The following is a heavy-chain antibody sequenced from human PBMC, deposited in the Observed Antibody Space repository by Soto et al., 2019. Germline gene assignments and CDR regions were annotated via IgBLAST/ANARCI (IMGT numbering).Heavy chain of an antibody. Sequence: ESGGGLVQPGGSLRLSCAASGFTFSSYWMSWVRQAPGKGLEWVANIKQDGSEKYYVDSVKGRFTISRDNAKNSLYLQMNSLRAEDTAVYYCARGNGCGGSCYYFDYWGQGTLVTVSS. D-gene: IGHD2-15*01. CDR3: ARGNGCGGSCYYFDY. V-gene: IGHV3-7*01. CDR1: GFTFSSYW. CDR2: IKQDGSEK. J-gene: IGHJ4*02.